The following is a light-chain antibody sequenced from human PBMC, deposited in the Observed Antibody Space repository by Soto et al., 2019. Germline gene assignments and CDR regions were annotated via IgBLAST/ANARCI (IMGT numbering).Light chain of an antibody. CDR3: MQAQQISST. CDR1: HSVLHTSGPNF. J-gene: IGKJ2*01. CDR2: LGS. Sequence: DIVMTQSPLSLAVTPGESASISCRPSHSVLHTSGPNFVDWCLLKPSQSPQLLNYLGSNRASGDHHKLRGSNSCIDFTLEINSLQAEDVGIYYCMQAQQISSTVGRGTRLELK. V-gene: IGKV2-28*01.